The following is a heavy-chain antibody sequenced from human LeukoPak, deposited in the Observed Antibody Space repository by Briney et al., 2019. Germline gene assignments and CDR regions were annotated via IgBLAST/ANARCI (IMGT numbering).Heavy chain of an antibody. D-gene: IGHD6-19*01. Sequence: SETLSLTCAVSGGSISSSNWWSWVRQPPGKGLEWIGSIYYSGSTYYNPSLKSRVTISVDTSKNQFSLKLSPVTAADTAVYYCARLAVAIKGVDYWGQGTLVTVSS. CDR1: GGSISSSNW. CDR3: ARLAVAIKGVDY. CDR2: IYYSGST. J-gene: IGHJ4*02. V-gene: IGHV4-39*01.